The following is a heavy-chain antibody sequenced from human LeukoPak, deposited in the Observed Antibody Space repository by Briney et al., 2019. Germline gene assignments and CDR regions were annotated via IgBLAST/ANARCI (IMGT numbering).Heavy chain of an antibody. Sequence: ASVKVSCKASGYTFTGYYMHWVRQAPGQGLEWMGWINPNSGGTNYAQKFQGRVTMTRDTSISTAYMELSRLRSDDTAVYYCANFLSSITMIVVVIISTFYYYYMDVWGKGTTVTISS. D-gene: IGHD3-22*01. CDR1: GYTFTGYY. J-gene: IGHJ6*03. CDR2: INPNSGGT. CDR3: ANFLSSITMIVVVIISTFYYYYMDV. V-gene: IGHV1-2*02.